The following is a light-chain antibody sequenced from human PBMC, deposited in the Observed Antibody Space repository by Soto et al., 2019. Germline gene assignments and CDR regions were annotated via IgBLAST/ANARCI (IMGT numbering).Light chain of an antibody. V-gene: IGKV1-39*01. CDR1: QSISSY. J-gene: IGKJ5*01. CDR3: QQSYSTPPIT. CDR2: AAS. Sequence: DIQMTQSPSSLSASVGDRVTITCRASQSISSYLNWYQQKPGKAPKLLIHAASSLQSGVPARLSGSGSGTDFTLTISSLQPEDFATYYCQQSYSTPPITFGQGTRLEIK.